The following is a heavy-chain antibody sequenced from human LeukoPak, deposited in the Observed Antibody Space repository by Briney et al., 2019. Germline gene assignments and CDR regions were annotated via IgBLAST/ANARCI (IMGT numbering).Heavy chain of an antibody. D-gene: IGHD3-22*01. CDR3: ARDSSGYVSWFDP. CDR2: INPNSGGT. Sequence: ASVKVSCKASVYTFTGYFMHWVRQAPGQGLEWMGWINPNSGGTNYAQKFQGRVTMTRDTSISTAYMELSRLRSDDTAVYYCARDSSGYVSWFDPWGQGTLVTVSS. CDR1: VYTFTGYF. V-gene: IGHV1-2*02. J-gene: IGHJ5*02.